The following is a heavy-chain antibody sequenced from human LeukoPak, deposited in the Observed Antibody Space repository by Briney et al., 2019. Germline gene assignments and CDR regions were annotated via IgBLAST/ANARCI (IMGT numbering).Heavy chain of an antibody. D-gene: IGHD3-22*01. CDR3: ARGQPNYYDSSGYYGSDALDI. J-gene: IGHJ3*02. Sequence: SETLSLTCAVYGGSFSGYYWSWIRQPPGKGLEWIGEINHSGSTNYNPSLKSRVTISVDTSKNQFSLKLSSVTAADTAVYYCARGQPNYYDSSGYYGSDALDIWGQGTMVTVSS. CDR1: GGSFSGYY. CDR2: INHSGST. V-gene: IGHV4-34*01.